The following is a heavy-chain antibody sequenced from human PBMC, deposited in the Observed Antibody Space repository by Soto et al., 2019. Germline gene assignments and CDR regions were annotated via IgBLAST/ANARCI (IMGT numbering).Heavy chain of an antibody. J-gene: IGHJ4*01. V-gene: IGHV4-4*07. D-gene: IGHD3-22*01. CDR3: ARDRMIVTSYSDY. CDR2: IHSSGTT. CDR1: TGSINSFC. Sequence: SQRLSLASTVSTGSINSFCRRWIRPPDEKGLEWIGRIHSSGTTNYNPSLKSRVSKSVDTSRNQASLKLTSVTAADSSVYYCARDRMIVTSYSDYWGQGVLVTVSS.